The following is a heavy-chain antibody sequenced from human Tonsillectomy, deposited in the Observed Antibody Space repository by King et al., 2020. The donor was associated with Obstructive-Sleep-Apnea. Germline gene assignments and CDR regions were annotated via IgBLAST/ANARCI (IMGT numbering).Heavy chain of an antibody. J-gene: IGHJ4*02. Sequence: VQLQESGPGLVKPSETLSLTCTVSGGSISSYYWSWIRQPPGKGLEWIGYIYYSGSTNYNPSLKSRVTISVATSKNQFSLKLSSVTAAATAVYYWARGGRGAAAGFGYWGQGTLVTVSS. CDR3: ARGGRGAAAGFGY. CDR2: IYYSGST. D-gene: IGHD6-13*01. V-gene: IGHV4-59*01. CDR1: GGSISSYY.